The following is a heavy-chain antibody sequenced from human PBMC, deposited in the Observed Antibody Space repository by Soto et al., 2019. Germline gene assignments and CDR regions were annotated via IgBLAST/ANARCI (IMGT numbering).Heavy chain of an antibody. CDR1: VVSPNYYY. Sequence: PSETLSLTCAISVVSPNYYYWTCIRQPPGKGLEWIGNIDDNGKTNYNPPLKSRVTVAVDTSNNQFSLKVSSVTAADTAVYYCARASLAAVYDDWGQGNLVTVYS. CDR3: ARASLAAVYDD. V-gene: IGHV4-59*12. D-gene: IGHD6-13*01. J-gene: IGHJ4*02. CDR2: IDDNGKT.